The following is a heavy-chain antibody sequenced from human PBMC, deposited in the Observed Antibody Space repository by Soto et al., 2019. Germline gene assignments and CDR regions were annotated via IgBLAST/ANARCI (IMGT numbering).Heavy chain of an antibody. CDR1: GYTFTSYD. D-gene: IGHD2-2*03. V-gene: IGHV1-8*01. CDR2: INPNFGNT. CDR3: ARVGGDGYCSSTSCRPVDY. J-gene: IGHJ4*02. Sequence: ASVKVSCKACGYTFTSYDSNWLRQATGKGLEWMGGINPNFGNTSYAQKFRGRVTITGNESMSTAYMELSSLRSEDTAVYYCARVGGDGYCSSTSCRPVDYWGQGTLVTVSS.